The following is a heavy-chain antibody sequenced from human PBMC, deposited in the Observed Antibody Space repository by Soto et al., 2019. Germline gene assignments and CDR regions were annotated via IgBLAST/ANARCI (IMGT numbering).Heavy chain of an antibody. CDR2: ISRSSTGI. Sequence: EVQLVESGGGLVQPGGSLRLSCAASGFTFSLYSMSWVRQAPGKGLEWVSYISRSSTGIHYADSVKGRFTISRDDATNSMHLQMNSLRGADAAVYYCARAVTWGVDVWGQGTKVSISS. CDR1: GFTFSLYS. J-gene: IGHJ6*02. D-gene: IGHD3-10*01. V-gene: IGHV3-48*01. CDR3: ARAVTWGVDV.